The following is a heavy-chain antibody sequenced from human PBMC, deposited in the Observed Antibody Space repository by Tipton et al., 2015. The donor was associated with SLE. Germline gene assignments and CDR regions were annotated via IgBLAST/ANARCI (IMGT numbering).Heavy chain of an antibody. CDR3: AGGIAVARDTYYYYYYMDV. CDR2: IIPIFGTA. D-gene: IGHD6-19*01. CDR1: GGTFSSYA. Sequence: QVQLVQSGAEVKKPGSSVKVSCKASGGTFSSYAISWVRQAPGQGLEWMGGIIPIFGTANYAQKFQGRVTITADESTSTAYMELSSLRSEDTAVYYCAGGIAVARDTYYYYYYMDVWGKGTTVTVSS. V-gene: IGHV1-69*01. J-gene: IGHJ6*03.